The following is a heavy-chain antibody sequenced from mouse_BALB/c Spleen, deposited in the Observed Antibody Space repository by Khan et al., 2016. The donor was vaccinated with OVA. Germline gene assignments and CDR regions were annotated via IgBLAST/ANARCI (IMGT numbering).Heavy chain of an antibody. V-gene: IGHV5-6*01. CDR3: TRLAYYYVSEGFAY. D-gene: IGHD1-1*01. Sequence: EVQLVESGGDLVKPGGSLKLSCAASGFTFSTYGMSWVRQAPDKRLEWVATVSTGGSYTYYPDSVKGRFTISRDHAKNTLYLQMGDLRSENTAMFYGTRLAYYYVSEGFAYWGQGTLVTVSA. CDR2: VSTGGSYT. J-gene: IGHJ3*01. CDR1: GFTFSTYG.